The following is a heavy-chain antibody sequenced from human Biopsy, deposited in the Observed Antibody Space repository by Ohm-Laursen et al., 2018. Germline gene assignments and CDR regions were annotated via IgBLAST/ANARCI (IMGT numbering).Heavy chain of an antibody. CDR2: ISKGGDT. CDR3: ARLYRLDDYWNDDPPDAFDV. CDR1: GGSITDDY. Sequence: PSQTLSLTCTVSGGSITDDYWSWIRQSPGKGLEWIGFISKGGDTTYNPSLRSRVTISADKSTNQFSLKLSSVTAADTAIFFCARLYRLDDYWNDDPPDAFDVWGQGTRVTVSS. V-gene: IGHV4-59*01. D-gene: IGHD1-1*01. J-gene: IGHJ3*01.